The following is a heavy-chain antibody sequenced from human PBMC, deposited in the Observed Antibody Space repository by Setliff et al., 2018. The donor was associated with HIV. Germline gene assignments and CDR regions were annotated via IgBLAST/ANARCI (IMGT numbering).Heavy chain of an antibody. J-gene: IGHJ4*02. Sequence: ASVKVSCKASNYTFTNYAITWVRQAPGQRPGWMGWISAYDGDTKYAQKFHNRLSMTADTSTTTAYMDLRGLTSDDTGVYYCARVGLSAVPFPTVYWGQGTLVTVSS. CDR3: ARVGLSAVPFPTVY. D-gene: IGHD4-4*01. CDR1: NYTFTNYA. V-gene: IGHV1-18*01. CDR2: ISAYDGDT.